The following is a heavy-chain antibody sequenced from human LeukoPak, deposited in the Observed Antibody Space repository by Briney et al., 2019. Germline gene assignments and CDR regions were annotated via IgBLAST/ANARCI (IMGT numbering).Heavy chain of an antibody. V-gene: IGHV4-61*02. J-gene: IGHJ6*03. CDR1: GASISSGSYY. D-gene: IGHD3-9*01. CDR3: ARTNYDILTGWEDYYYMDV. Sequence: PSETLSLTCTVSGASISSGSYYWNWIRQPAGKGLEWIGRIFASGSTNYNPSLKSRATTSLDTSKNQLSLKLSSVTAADTAVYYCARTNYDILTGWEDYYYMDVWGKGTTVTVSS. CDR2: IFASGST.